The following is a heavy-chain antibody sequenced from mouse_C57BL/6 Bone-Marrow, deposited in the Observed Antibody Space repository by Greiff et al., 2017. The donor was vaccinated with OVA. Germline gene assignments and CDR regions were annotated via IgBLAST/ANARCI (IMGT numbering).Heavy chain of an antibody. CDR3: ARSGGYYLAD. Sequence: VKLQESGAELARPGASVKLSCKASGYTFTSYGISWVKQRTGQGLEWIGEIYPRSGNTYYNEKFKGKATLTADKSSSTAYMELRSLTSEDSAVYFCARSGGYYLADWGQGTLVTVSA. V-gene: IGHV1-81*01. CDR2: IYPRSGNT. D-gene: IGHD2-3*01. CDR1: GYTFTSYG. J-gene: IGHJ3*01.